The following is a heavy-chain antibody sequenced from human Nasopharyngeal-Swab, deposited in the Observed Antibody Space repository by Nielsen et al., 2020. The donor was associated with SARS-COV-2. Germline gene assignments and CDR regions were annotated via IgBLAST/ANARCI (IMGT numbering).Heavy chain of an antibody. CDR1: GFSFSEYY. Sequence: GVLKISCAASGFSFSEYYMSWVRQAPGKGLEWVSSISGSGSYIYYADSVKGRFTISRDNAKNSLYLQMNSLRAEDTAVYYCTRTLSASYMDVWGKGTTVTVSS. CDR2: ISGSGSYI. CDR3: TRTLSASYMDV. J-gene: IGHJ6*03. V-gene: IGHV3-21*01.